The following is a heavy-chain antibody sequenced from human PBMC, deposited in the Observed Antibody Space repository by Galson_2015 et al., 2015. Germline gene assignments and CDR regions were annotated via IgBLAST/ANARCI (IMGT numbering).Heavy chain of an antibody. CDR2: IRSKAYGGTT. Sequence: SLRLSCAASGFTFGEYAMSWFRQAPGKGLEWVGFIRSKAYGGTTEYAASVKGRFSISRDDSKSIAYLQMNSLKTEDTAVYYCARDLGGQWPNYGLDVWGQGTTVTVSS. J-gene: IGHJ6*02. CDR1: GFTFGEYA. CDR3: ARDLGGQWPNYGLDV. V-gene: IGHV3-49*03. D-gene: IGHD6-19*01.